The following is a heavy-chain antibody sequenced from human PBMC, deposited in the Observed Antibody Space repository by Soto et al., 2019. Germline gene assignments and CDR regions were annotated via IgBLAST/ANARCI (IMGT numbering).Heavy chain of an antibody. J-gene: IGHJ4*02. CDR1: GFTFSDYA. CDR2: VSHDGRNT. Sequence: VQLVESGGGVVQPGRSLRLSCAASGFTFSDYAMHWVRQAPGKGLEWVAVVSHDGRNTHYADSVKGRFTISRDSSKTTVSAEMTSLRAEDTGVYYCAKGGRQWLVTSDFNYWGQGALVTVSS. CDR3: AKGGRQWLVTSDFNY. V-gene: IGHV3-30*18. D-gene: IGHD6-19*01.